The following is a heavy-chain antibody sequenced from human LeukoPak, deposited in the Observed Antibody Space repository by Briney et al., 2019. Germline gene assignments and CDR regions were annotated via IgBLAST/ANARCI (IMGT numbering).Heavy chain of an antibody. CDR3: ARDRAMRGRRSQYHYYYGLDV. D-gene: IGHD2-2*01. Sequence: ASVKVSCKASGYPFSGYYIHWARQAPGQGLEWMGWINPNTGVTNYAQKFQGRVIMTRDTSISSAYMDLSGLRSDDTALYYCARDRAMRGRRSQYHYYYGLDVWGQGTTVTVSS. V-gene: IGHV1-2*02. CDR2: INPNTGVT. CDR1: GYPFSGYY. J-gene: IGHJ6*02.